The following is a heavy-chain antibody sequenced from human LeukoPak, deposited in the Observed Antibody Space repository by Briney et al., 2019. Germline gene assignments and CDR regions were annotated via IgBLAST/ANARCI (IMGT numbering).Heavy chain of an antibody. J-gene: IGHJ4*02. V-gene: IGHV4-38-2*02. Sequence: PSETLSLTCTVSGYSISNGYYWGWIRQPPGKGLEWVAIIYHSGNTFYNPSLKSRVTISVDTSKNQFSLKLSSVTAADTAVYYCARDAYCSGGSCYPNYYFDYWGQGTLVTVSA. CDR3: ARDAYCSGGSCYPNYYFDY. D-gene: IGHD2-15*01. CDR1: GYSISNGYY. CDR2: IYHSGNT.